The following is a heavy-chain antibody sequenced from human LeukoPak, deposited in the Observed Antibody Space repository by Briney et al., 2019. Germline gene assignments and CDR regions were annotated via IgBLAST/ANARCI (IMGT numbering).Heavy chain of an antibody. Sequence: SETLSLTCDVYGGSLSGYYWSWIRQPPGKGLEWIGEINHSGSTNYSPSLKSRVTIAVDTSKDQFSLKLSSVTAADTAVYYCARQQLLVPYIWFDPWGQGTLVTVAS. CDR3: ARQQLLVPYIWFDP. D-gene: IGHD6-6*01. J-gene: IGHJ5*02. CDR2: INHSGST. CDR1: GGSLSGYY. V-gene: IGHV4-34*01.